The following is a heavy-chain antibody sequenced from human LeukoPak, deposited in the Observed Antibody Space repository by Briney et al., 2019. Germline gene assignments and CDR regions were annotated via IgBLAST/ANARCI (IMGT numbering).Heavy chain of an antibody. CDR1: GGSISSSSYY. CDR2: IYYSGST. Sequence: NPSETLSLTCTVSGGSISSSSYYWGWIRQPPGKGLEWIGSIYYSGSTYYNPSLKSRVTISVDTSKNQFSLKLSSVTAADTAVYYCVVGTRTTVLFDYWGQGTLVTVSS. V-gene: IGHV4-39*07. J-gene: IGHJ4*02. CDR3: VVGTRTTVLFDY. D-gene: IGHD1-1*01.